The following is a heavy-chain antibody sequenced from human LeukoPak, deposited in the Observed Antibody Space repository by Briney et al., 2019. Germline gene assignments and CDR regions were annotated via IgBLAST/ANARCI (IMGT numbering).Heavy chain of an antibody. CDR2: ISYDGNDK. V-gene: IGHV3-30*03. D-gene: IGHD1-26*01. Sequence: GGSLRLSCAASGFTFTNYGIHWVHQAPGKGLEWMAAISYDGNDKYYADSVKGRFTISRDNSKNTLFLQMDSLTTEDSAVYYCAIGRYSGTYTAPEFDYWGQGTLVTVSS. CDR3: AIGRYSGTYTAPEFDY. CDR1: GFTFTNYG. J-gene: IGHJ4*02.